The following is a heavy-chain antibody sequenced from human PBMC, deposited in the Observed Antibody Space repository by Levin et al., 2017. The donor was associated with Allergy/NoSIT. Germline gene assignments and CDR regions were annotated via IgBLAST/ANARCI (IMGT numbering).Heavy chain of an antibody. CDR1: GGSISGYY. CDR3: AKKGYDFRGGYYYWFFDP. V-gene: IGHV4-59*01. Sequence: SQTLSLTCTVSGGSISGYYWSWLRQPPGKGLEWIGYILYSGSTNCNPSLKSRVSISVDTSKNQFSLKLNSVTAADTAVYYCAKKGYDFRGGYYYWFFDPWGRGTLVTVSS. D-gene: IGHD3-3*01. J-gene: IGHJ2*01. CDR2: ILYSGST.